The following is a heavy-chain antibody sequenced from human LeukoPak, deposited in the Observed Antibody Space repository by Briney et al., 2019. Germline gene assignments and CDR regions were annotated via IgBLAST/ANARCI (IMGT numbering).Heavy chain of an antibody. Sequence: SETLSLTCAVSGGFATYYCWSWIRQSSGKGLEWIGSVCSSGNTKYSPALKSRVTISRDTSRDQFSLKMTPVTAADTAMYYCARDLASTGPYWYGLDVWGQGTAVTVSS. CDR1: GGFATYYC. CDR2: VCSSGNT. J-gene: IGHJ6*02. CDR3: ARDLASTGPYWYGLDV. V-gene: IGHV4-59*02. D-gene: IGHD2-21*01.